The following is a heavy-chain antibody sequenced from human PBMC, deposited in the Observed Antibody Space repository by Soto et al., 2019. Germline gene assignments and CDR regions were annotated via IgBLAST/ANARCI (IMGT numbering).Heavy chain of an antibody. Sequence: GASVKVSCKASGYTFTGYGISWVRQAPGQGLEWMGWINAGNGNTKYSQKFQGRVTITRDTSASTAYMELSSLRSEDTAVYYCAWVGYSGYGSLDYCGQRSLVTVSS. J-gene: IGHJ4*02. V-gene: IGHV1-3*01. CDR2: INAGNGNT. D-gene: IGHD5-12*01. CDR3: AWVGYSGYGSLDY. CDR1: GYTFTGYG.